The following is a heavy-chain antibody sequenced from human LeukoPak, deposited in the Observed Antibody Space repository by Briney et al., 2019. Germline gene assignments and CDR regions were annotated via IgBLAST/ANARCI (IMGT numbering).Heavy chain of an antibody. CDR2: INPNSGGT. Sequence: ASVKVSCKASGYTFTSYGIGWVRQAPGQGLEWMGRINPNSGGTNYAQKFQGRVTMTRDTSISTAYMELSRLRSDDTAVYYCARGDNWGSEAHWGQGTLVTVSS. V-gene: IGHV1-2*06. J-gene: IGHJ4*02. D-gene: IGHD7-27*01. CDR1: GYTFTSYG. CDR3: ARGDNWGSEAH.